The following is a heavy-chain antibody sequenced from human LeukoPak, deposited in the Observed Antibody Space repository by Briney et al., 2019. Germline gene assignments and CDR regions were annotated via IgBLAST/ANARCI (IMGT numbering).Heavy chain of an antibody. CDR1: GFTFSNYA. V-gene: IGHV3-64*01. J-gene: IGHJ6*03. Sequence: PGGSLRLSCAASGFTFSNYAMHWVRQAPGKGLEHVSAISPNGGSTFYANSVKGRFTISRDNAKNTLYLQMNSLRAEDTAVYYCAREGGGKIQLWTPHYYYYMDVWGKGTTVTVSS. D-gene: IGHD5-18*01. CDR2: ISPNGGST. CDR3: AREGGGKIQLWTPHYYYYMDV.